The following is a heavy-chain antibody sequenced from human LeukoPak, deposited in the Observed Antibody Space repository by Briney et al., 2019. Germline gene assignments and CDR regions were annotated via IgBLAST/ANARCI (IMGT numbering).Heavy chain of an antibody. Sequence: ASVKVSCKASGYTFTSYAMNWVRQAPGQGVEWMGWINTNTGNPTYAQGFTGRFVFSLDTSVSTAYLQISSLKAEDTAVYYRARDEPIVVVPAASYGMDVWGQGTTVTVSS. V-gene: IGHV7-4-1*02. CDR1: GYTFTSYA. D-gene: IGHD2-2*01. J-gene: IGHJ6*02. CDR3: ARDEPIVVVPAASYGMDV. CDR2: INTNTGNP.